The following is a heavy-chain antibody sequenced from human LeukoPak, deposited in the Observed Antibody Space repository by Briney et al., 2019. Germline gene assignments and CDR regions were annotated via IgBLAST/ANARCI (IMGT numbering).Heavy chain of an antibody. Sequence: GASVKVSCKASGYTFTSYAMHWVRQAPGQRLEWMGWINAGNGNTKYSQKFQGRVTITRDTSASTAYMELRSLRSDDTAVYYCARVVAAVSNWFDPWGQGTLVTVSS. D-gene: IGHD6-13*01. V-gene: IGHV1-3*01. J-gene: IGHJ5*02. CDR1: GYTFTSYA. CDR2: INAGNGNT. CDR3: ARVVAAVSNWFDP.